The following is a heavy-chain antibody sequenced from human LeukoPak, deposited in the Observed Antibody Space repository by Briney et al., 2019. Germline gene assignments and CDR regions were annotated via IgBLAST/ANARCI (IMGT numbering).Heavy chain of an antibody. V-gene: IGHV3-9*01. CDR1: GFTFDGYA. CDR2: ISWNSGSI. Sequence: PGRSLRLSCAASGFTFDGYAMHWVRQAPGKGLEWVSGISWNSGSIGYADSVKGRFTISRDNAKNSLYLQMNSLRAEDTALYYCAKDTRTTGTTLIDYWGQGTLVTVSS. CDR3: AKDTRTTGTTLIDY. J-gene: IGHJ4*02. D-gene: IGHD1-1*01.